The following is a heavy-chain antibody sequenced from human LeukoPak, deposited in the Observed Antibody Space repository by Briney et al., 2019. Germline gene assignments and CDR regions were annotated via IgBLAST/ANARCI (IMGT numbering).Heavy chain of an antibody. V-gene: IGHV1-69*01. CDR1: GGTFSSYA. CDR2: IIPIFGTA. Sequence: SVKVSCKASGGTFSSYAISWVRQAPGQGLEWMGGIIPIFGTANYAQKFQGRVTITADESTSTAHMELSSLRSEDTAVYYCARGLAARRLYYYYMDVWGKGTTVTVSS. D-gene: IGHD6-6*01. J-gene: IGHJ6*03. CDR3: ARGLAARRLYYYYMDV.